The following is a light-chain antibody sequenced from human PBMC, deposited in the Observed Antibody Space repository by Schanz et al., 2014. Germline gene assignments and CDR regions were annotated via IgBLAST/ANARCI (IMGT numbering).Light chain of an antibody. J-gene: IGKJ5*01. CDR1: QSVSSS. CDR2: GAS. Sequence: EIVMTQSPATLSVSPGERATLSCRASQSVSSSLAWYQQKPGQVPRLLIYGASTRATGIPARFSGSGSGTEFTLTISSLQSEDFAVYYCQQYGGSPITFGQGTRLEIK. CDR3: QQYGGSPIT. V-gene: IGKV3-15*01.